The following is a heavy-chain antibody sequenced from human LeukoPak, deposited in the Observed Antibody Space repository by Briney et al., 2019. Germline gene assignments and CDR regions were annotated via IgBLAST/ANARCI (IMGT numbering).Heavy chain of an antibody. D-gene: IGHD4-17*01. J-gene: IGHJ4*02. CDR3: ARGHYGQHFDY. CDR2: IWYDGSNE. CDR1: GFTFSSYG. Sequence: GGSLRLSCAASGFTFSSYGMHWVRQAPGKGLEWVAVIWYDGSNEYYADSVKGRFTISRDNSKNTLYLQMNSLRAEDTAVYYCARGHYGQHFDYWGQGTLVTVSS. V-gene: IGHV3-33*01.